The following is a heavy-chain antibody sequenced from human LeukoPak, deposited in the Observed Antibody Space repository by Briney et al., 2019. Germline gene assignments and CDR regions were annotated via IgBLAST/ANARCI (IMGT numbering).Heavy chain of an antibody. CDR3: ARGIAARRSYAFDI. J-gene: IGHJ3*02. V-gene: IGHV4-34*01. D-gene: IGHD6-6*01. Sequence: PSETLSLTCAVYGGSFSGYYWSWIRQPPGKGLEWIGEINHSGSTNYNPSLKSRVTISVDTSKNQFSLKLSSVTAADTAVYYCARGIAARRSYAFDIWGQGTMVTVSS. CDR2: INHSGST. CDR1: GGSFSGYY.